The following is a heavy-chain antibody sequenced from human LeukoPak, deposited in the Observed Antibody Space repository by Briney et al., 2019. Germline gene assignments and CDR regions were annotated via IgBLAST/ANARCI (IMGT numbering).Heavy chain of an antibody. J-gene: IGHJ4*02. CDR3: SRGHSFSNIAARSPLDY. CDR1: GFTFSSYA. V-gene: IGHV3-30-3*01. D-gene: IGHD6-6*01. CDR2: ISYDGSNK. Sequence: PGRSLRLPCAASGFTFSSYAMHWVRQAPGKGLEWVAVISYDGSNKYYADSVKGRFTISRDNSKNTLYLQMNSLRAEDTAVYYCSRGHSFSNIAARSPLDYWGQGTLVTVSS.